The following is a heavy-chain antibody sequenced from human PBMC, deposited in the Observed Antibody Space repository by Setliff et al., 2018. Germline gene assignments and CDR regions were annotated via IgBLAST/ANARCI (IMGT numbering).Heavy chain of an antibody. D-gene: IGHD6-19*01. CDR2: IYTSGGT. CDR3: ARGVSSVSWTPRY. Sequence: KSSETLSLTCNVSGDSVNDNHWTWIRQPPGKGLEWIGYIYTSGGTNYNPSLKSRVTISVDMSKNQFSLKLSSVIAADTAVYYCARGVSSVSWTPRYWGRGILVTVSS. CDR1: GDSVNDNH. J-gene: IGHJ4*02. V-gene: IGHV4-4*08.